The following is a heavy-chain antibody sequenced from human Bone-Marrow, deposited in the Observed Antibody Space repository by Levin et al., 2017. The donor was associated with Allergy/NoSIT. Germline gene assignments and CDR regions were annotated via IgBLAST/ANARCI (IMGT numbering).Heavy chain of an antibody. CDR3: ARDTGGFAFDL. CDR2: ITHSGRT. D-gene: IGHD1-1*01. CDR1: GGSISIFY. J-gene: IGHJ3*01. Sequence: SETLSLTSTVSGGSISIFYWSLIRQPPGKGLEWIGYITHSGRTNYNPSLKSRLTLSLDTSKNQFSLKLTSATAADTAVYYCARDTGGFAFDLWGQGTLVTVSS. V-gene: IGHV4-59*01.